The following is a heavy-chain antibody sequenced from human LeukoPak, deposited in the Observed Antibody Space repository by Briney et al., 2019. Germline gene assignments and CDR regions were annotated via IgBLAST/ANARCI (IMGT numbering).Heavy chain of an antibody. CDR1: GFTFSSYA. Sequence: GGSLRLSCAASGFTFSSYAMSWVRQAPGKGLEGVSAISGSGGSTYYADSVKGRFTISRDNSKNTLYLQMNSLRAEDTAVYYCAKGTVWLPYYFDYWGQGTLVTVSS. D-gene: IGHD5-24*01. CDR2: ISGSGGST. V-gene: IGHV3-23*01. J-gene: IGHJ4*02. CDR3: AKGTVWLPYYFDY.